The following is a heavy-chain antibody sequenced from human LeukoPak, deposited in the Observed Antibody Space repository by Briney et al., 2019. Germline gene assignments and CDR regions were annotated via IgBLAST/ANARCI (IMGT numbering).Heavy chain of an antibody. Sequence: SQTLSLTCAISGDSVSSNSAAWNWIRQSPSRGLEWLGRTYYRSNWYNDYAVSVKSRITINPDTSKNQFSLQLNSVTPEDTAMYYCARAVLYIYGYSKDNVYYFAYWGQGTLVTVSS. J-gene: IGHJ4*02. V-gene: IGHV6-1*01. D-gene: IGHD5-18*01. CDR1: GDSVSSNSAA. CDR3: ARAVLYIYGYSKDNVYYFAY. CDR2: TYYRSNWYN.